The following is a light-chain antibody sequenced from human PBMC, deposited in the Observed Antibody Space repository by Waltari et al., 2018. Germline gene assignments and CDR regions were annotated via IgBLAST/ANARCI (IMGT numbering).Light chain of an antibody. J-gene: IGKJ1*01. Sequence: AIRITQSPSSLSASTGDRVTITCRARQGISTYLAWHQQQPGKAPKLLIYAASTLQSGVPSRFSGSGSGTDFTLTISCLQSEDFATYYCQQYYSHPRTFGQGTKVEI. CDR2: AAS. V-gene: IGKV1-8*01. CDR3: QQYYSHPRT. CDR1: QGISTY.